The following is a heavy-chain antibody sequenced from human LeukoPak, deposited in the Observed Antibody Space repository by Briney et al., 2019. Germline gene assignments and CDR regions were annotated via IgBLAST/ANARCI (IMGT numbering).Heavy chain of an antibody. D-gene: IGHD6-13*01. Sequence: SETLSLTCTVSGGSISSYYWSWIQQPPGKGLEWIGYIYYSGTTNYNPSLKSRVTISVDTSKNQFSLKLSSVTAADTAVYYCARGVYIAAAQYGYWGQGTLVSVSS. CDR2: IYYSGTT. J-gene: IGHJ4*02. CDR1: GGSISSYY. CDR3: ARGVYIAAAQYGY. V-gene: IGHV4-59*01.